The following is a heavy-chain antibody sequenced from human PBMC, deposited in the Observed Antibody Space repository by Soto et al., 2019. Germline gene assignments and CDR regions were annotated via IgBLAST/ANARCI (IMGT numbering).Heavy chain of an antibody. J-gene: IGHJ4*02. Sequence: QVQLVESGGGVVQPGRSLRLSCAASGFTFSSYAMHWVRQAPGKGLEWVAVISYDGSNKYYADSVKGRFTISRDNSKNTLYLQMNSLRAEDTAVYYCARDSPYDSSGYSGYCGQGTLVTVSS. CDR1: GFTFSSYA. CDR2: ISYDGSNK. CDR3: ARDSPYDSSGYSGY. V-gene: IGHV3-30-3*01. D-gene: IGHD3-22*01.